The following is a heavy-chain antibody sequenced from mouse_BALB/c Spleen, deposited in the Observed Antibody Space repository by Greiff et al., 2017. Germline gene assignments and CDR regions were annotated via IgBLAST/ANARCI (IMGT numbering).Heavy chain of an antibody. Sequence: QVQLKESGPGLVAPSQSLSITCTVSGFSLTGYGVNWVRQPPGKGLEWLGMIWGDGSTDYNSALKSRLSISKDNSKSQVFLKMNSLQTDDTARYYCARINWDVKGYFDYWGQGTTLTVSS. CDR2: IWGDGST. CDR1: GFSLTGYG. CDR3: ARINWDVKGYFDY. J-gene: IGHJ2*01. V-gene: IGHV2-6-7*01. D-gene: IGHD4-1*01.